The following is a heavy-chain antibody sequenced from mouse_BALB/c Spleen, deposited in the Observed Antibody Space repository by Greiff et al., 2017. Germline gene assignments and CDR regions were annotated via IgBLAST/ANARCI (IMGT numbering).Heavy chain of an antibody. D-gene: IGHD1-1*01. J-gene: IGHJ4*01. CDR2: IAPGSGST. CDR1: GYTFTSYW. V-gene: IGHV1S41*01. CDR3: ARTSSYVRYAMDY. Sequence: DLVKPGASVKLSCKASGYTFTSYWINWIKQRPGQGLEWIGRIAPGSGSTYYKEMFKGKATLTVDTSSSTAYIQLSSLSSEDSAVYFCARTSSYVRYAMDYWGQGTSVTVSS.